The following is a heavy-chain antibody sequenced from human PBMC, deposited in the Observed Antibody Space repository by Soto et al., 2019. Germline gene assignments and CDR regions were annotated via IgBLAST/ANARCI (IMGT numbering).Heavy chain of an antibody. Sequence: SETLSLTCTVSGGSISSGGYYWSWIRQHPGKGLEWIGYIYYSGSTYYNPSLKSRVTISVDTSKNQFSLKLSSVTAADTAVYYCARRRELLYYHDAFDIWGQGTMVTVSS. CDR2: IYYSGST. CDR1: GGSISSGGYY. J-gene: IGHJ3*02. V-gene: IGHV4-31*03. CDR3: ARRRELLYYHDAFDI. D-gene: IGHD3-10*01.